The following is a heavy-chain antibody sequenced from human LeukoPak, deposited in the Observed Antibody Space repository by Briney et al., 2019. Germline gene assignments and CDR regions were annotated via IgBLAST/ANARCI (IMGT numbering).Heavy chain of an antibody. CDR1: GFTFSDHY. Sequence: GGSLRLSCAASGFTFSDHYMDWVRQAPGKGLEWVAVIPYDGSNENYADSVKGRFTIYRDKSKSTLYLQMNSLRAEDTAMYYCARGIAMTTLNALDIWGQGTMVTVSS. CDR3: ARGIAMTTLNALDI. CDR2: IPYDGSNE. V-gene: IGHV3-30*03. D-gene: IGHD1-1*01. J-gene: IGHJ3*02.